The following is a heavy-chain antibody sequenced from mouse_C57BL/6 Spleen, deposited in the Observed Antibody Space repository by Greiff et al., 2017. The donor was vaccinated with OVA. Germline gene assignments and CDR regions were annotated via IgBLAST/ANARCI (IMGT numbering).Heavy chain of an antibody. J-gene: IGHJ1*03. V-gene: IGHV1-64*01. CDR3: ARSNYPYWYFDV. Sequence: QVQLQQPGAELVKPGASVKLSCKASGYTFTSYWMHWAKQRPGQGLEWIGMIHPNSGSTNYNEKFKSKATLTVDESSSTAYMQLSSLTSEDSAVYYCARSNYPYWYFDVWGTGTSVTVSS. CDR1: GYTFTSYW. D-gene: IGHD1-1*02. CDR2: IHPNSGST.